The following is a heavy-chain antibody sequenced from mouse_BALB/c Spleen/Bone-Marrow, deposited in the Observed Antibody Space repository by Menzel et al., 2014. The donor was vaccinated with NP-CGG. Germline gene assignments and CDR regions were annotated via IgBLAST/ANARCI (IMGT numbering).Heavy chain of an antibody. D-gene: IGHD2-1*01. CDR2: IYPGDGDA. V-gene: IGHV1-80*01. Sequence: QVQLKQSGAELVRPGSSVKISCKASGYAFSSYWMNWVKQRPGQGLEWIGQIYPGDGDANYSGKFKGKATLTADESSSTAYMQLSSLTSEDSAVYFCAFGNYNFDYWGQGTPLPVSS. CDR1: GYAFSSYW. CDR3: AFGNYNFDY. J-gene: IGHJ2*01.